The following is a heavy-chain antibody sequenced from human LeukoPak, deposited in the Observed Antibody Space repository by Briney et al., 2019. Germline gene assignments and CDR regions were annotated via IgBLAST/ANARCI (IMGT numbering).Heavy chain of an antibody. J-gene: IGHJ4*02. CDR1: GFTFSSYA. D-gene: IGHD6-19*01. CDR2: ISSNGGST. V-gene: IGHV3-64*02. Sequence: GGSLRLSCAASGFTFSSYAMHWVRQAPGKGLEYVSAISSNGGSTYYADSVKGRFTISRDNSKNTLYLQMGSLRAEDMAVYYCARGSAPGIAVAGTYYWGQGTLVTVSS. CDR3: ARGSAPGIAVAGTYY.